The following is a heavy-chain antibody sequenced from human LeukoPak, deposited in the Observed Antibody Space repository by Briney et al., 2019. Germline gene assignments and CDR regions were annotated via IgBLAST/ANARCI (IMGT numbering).Heavy chain of an antibody. Sequence: SETLSLTCAVSGGSISSGGYSWTWLRQPPGKGLEWIGYIYYSGSAYYNPSLKSRFTISVDTSKNQFSLKVISVTAADTAVYYCARDVIAAAGSFDPWGQGTLVTVSS. V-gene: IGHV4-30-4*07. CDR1: GGSISSGGYS. CDR3: ARDVIAAAGSFDP. CDR2: IYYSGSA. J-gene: IGHJ5*02. D-gene: IGHD6-13*01.